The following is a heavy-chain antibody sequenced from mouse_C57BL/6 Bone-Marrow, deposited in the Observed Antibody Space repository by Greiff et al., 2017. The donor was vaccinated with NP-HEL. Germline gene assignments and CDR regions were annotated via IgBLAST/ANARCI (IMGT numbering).Heavy chain of an antibody. CDR3: ARVQTAQATDLFAY. Sequence: VKLQQSGPGLVAPSQSLSITCTVSGFSLTSYAISWVRQPPGKGLEWLGVIWTGGGTNYNSALKSRLSISKDNSKSQVFLKMNSLQTDDTARYYCARVQTAQATDLFAYWGQGTLVTVSA. D-gene: IGHD3-2*02. V-gene: IGHV2-9-1*01. CDR1: GFSLTSYA. CDR2: IWTGGGT. J-gene: IGHJ3*01.